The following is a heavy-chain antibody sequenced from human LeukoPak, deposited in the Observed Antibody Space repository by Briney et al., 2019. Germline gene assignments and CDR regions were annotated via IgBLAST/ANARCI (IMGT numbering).Heavy chain of an antibody. V-gene: IGHV1-69*05. CDR2: IIPIFGTA. D-gene: IGHD2-15*01. CDR1: GGSFSSET. Sequence: SVKVSCKAFGGSFSSETISWVRQAPGQGLEWMGGIIPIFGTANYAQKFQGRVTITTDESTSTAYMEVSSLRSEDTAVYYCGRKAGDCGGGSCYSIDYWGQGTLVTVSS. CDR3: GRKAGDCGGGSCYSIDY. J-gene: IGHJ4*02.